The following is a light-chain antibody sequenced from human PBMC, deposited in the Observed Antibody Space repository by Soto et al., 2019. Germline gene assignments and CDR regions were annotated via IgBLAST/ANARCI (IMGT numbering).Light chain of an antibody. V-gene: IGLV1-44*01. CDR2: HNS. CDR3: AAWDDSLNGVV. CDR1: RSDIGSNT. Sequence: QSVLTQPPSASVTPGQRVTISCSGSRSDIGSNTVSWYQQLPGTAPKLLIYHNSQRPSGVPDRFSGSKSGTSASLAISGLQSEDEAAYYCAAWDDSLNGVVFGGGTQLTVL. J-gene: IGLJ2*01.